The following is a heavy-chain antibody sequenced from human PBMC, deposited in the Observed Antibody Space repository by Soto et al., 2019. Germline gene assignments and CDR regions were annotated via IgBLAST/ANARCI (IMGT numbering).Heavy chain of an antibody. V-gene: IGHV4-59*12. D-gene: IGHD3-10*01. CDR1: GGSISNYY. Sequence: SETLSLTCTVSGGSISNYYWRWIRQPPGKGLEWLGYIYYKGNTNYNPSLKSRVTISVDTSKNQFSLKLSSVTAADTAVYYCARGLGYYGSGSYGNLRGYYYMDVWGKGTTVTASS. CDR2: IYYKGNT. J-gene: IGHJ6*03. CDR3: ARGLGYYGSGSYGNLRGYYYMDV.